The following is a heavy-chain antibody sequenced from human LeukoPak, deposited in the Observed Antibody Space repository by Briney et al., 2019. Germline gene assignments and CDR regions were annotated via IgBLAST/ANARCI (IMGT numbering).Heavy chain of an antibody. CDR2: IKSKTDGGTI. V-gene: IGHV3-15*07. Sequence: PGGSLRLSCAVSGFTLSNAWMNWVRQAPGKGLEWVGRIKSKTDGGTIDYVESVKGRFTISGDDLKNTLYLQMNNLKTEDTAVYYCATDVKEQLIMYGMDVWGQGTTVTVS. D-gene: IGHD2-8*01. CDR3: ATDVKEQLIMYGMDV. CDR1: GFTLSNAW. J-gene: IGHJ6*02.